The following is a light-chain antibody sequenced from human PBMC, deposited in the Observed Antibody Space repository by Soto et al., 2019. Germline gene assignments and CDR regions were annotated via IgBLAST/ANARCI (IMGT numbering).Light chain of an antibody. CDR3: QQYASSRT. Sequence: EIVLTQSPVTLSLSPGERATLSCRASQGVSSRYFAWYQQKPGQAPRLLIYAASSRATGIPDRFSGSGSGTDFSLTISRLEPEDFAVYYCQQYASSRTFGPGTKVE. J-gene: IGKJ1*01. CDR2: AAS. CDR1: QGVSSRY. V-gene: IGKV3-20*01.